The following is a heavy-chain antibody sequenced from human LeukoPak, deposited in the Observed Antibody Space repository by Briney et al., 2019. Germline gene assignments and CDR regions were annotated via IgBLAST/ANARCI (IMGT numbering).Heavy chain of an antibody. Sequence: ASVKVSCKASGYTFTGYYMHWVRQAPGQGLEWMGIINPSGGSTSYAQKFQGRVTMTRDMSTSTVYMELSSLRSEDTAVYYCARQGLEAYCSGGSCYPAPFSYWGQGTLVTVSS. V-gene: IGHV1-46*01. CDR2: INPSGGST. CDR1: GYTFTGYY. CDR3: ARQGLEAYCSGGSCYPAPFSY. D-gene: IGHD2-15*01. J-gene: IGHJ4*02.